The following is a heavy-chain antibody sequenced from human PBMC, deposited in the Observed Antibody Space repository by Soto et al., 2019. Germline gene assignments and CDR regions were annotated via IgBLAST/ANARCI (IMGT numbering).Heavy chain of an antibody. J-gene: IGHJ3*02. CDR2: ISGSGGST. D-gene: IGHD2-15*01. Sequence: GGSLRLSCAASGFTFSSYAMSWVRQAPGKGLEWVSAISGSGGSTYYADSVKGRFTISRDNSKNTLYLQMNSLRAEDTAVYYCAKAYIVVVVASGDFAFDIWGQGTMVTVSS. CDR1: GFTFSSYA. CDR3: AKAYIVVVVASGDFAFDI. V-gene: IGHV3-23*01.